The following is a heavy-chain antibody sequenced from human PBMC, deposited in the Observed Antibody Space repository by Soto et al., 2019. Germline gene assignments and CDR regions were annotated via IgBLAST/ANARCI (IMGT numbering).Heavy chain of an antibody. CDR1: GFTFSSYA. Sequence: QVQLVESGGGVVQPGRSLRLSCAASGFTFSSYAMHWVRQAPGKGLEWVAVISYDGSNKYYADSVKGRFTISRDNSKNTLYLQMNRLRAEDTAVYYCARDPEAAAGPEYFQHWGQGNLVTVSS. J-gene: IGHJ1*01. CDR2: ISYDGSNK. V-gene: IGHV3-30-3*01. D-gene: IGHD6-13*01. CDR3: ARDPEAAAGPEYFQH.